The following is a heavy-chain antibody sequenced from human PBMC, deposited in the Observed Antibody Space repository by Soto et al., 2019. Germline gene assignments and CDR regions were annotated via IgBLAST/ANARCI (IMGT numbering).Heavy chain of an antibody. V-gene: IGHV3-23*01. CDR1: GFTFSSYA. CDR3: AKDYVGHRSWGTPCYFDY. Sequence: GGSLRLSCAASGFTFSSYAMSWVRQAPGKGLEWVSVISDSGGSTYYADSVKGRFTISRDNSKNTLFVQMNSLRAEDTAVYYCAKDYVGHRSWGTPCYFDYWGQGTLVTVSA. J-gene: IGHJ4*02. D-gene: IGHD3-16*01. CDR2: ISDSGGST.